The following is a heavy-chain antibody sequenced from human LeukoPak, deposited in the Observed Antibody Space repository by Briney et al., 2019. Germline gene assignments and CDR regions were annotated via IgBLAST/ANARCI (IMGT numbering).Heavy chain of an antibody. CDR3: ARDLRPAIVGATIDAFDI. J-gene: IGHJ3*02. D-gene: IGHD1-26*01. Sequence: SETLSLTCAVSGGSISNDYWSWIRQPPGKGLEWIANIYYSGSTNYSPSLKSRVTILVDTSKNQFSLKLSSVTAADTAVYYCARDLRPAIVGATIDAFDIWGQGTMVTVSS. V-gene: IGHV4-59*01. CDR2: IYYSGST. CDR1: GGSISNDY.